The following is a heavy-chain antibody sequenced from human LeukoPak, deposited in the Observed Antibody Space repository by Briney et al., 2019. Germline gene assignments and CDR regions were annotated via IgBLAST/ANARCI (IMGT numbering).Heavy chain of an antibody. V-gene: IGHV3-23*01. D-gene: IGHD2-8*02. CDR1: GFTFASYA. J-gene: IGHJ5*02. CDR3: AKDWGGVVRRFDP. Sequence: PGGSLRLSCAASGFTFASYAMSWFRQAPGKGLEWVSAISGSGSNTFYVDAVKGRFTISRDNSKNTLLLQMNSLRAEDTALYYCAKDWGGVVRRFDPWGQGTLVAVSS. CDR2: ISGSGSNT.